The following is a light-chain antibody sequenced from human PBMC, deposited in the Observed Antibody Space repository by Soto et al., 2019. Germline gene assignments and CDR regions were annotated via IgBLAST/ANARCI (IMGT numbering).Light chain of an antibody. Sequence: EIVLMQSPGTLSLSPGERATLSCRASQTLKRTYIAWYQQKPGQAPRVLIYGASNRADGIPYRFSGSGSGTDFSLTISRLEPEDFAVYYCHQYDNAPQTFGQGTKVEIK. V-gene: IGKV3-20*01. J-gene: IGKJ2*01. CDR2: GAS. CDR3: HQYDNAPQT. CDR1: QTLKRTY.